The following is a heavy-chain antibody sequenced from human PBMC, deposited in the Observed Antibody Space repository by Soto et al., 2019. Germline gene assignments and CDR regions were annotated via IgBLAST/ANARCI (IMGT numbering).Heavy chain of an antibody. CDR1: GGSISSHY. Sequence: PSETLSLTCTVSGGSISSHYWSWIRQPPGKGLEWIGYIYYSGSTSYNPSLKSRVTISVDTSRNHFSLKLSSVAAADTAVYYCARLGLVDYDVLTGPDYWGQGTLVTVSS. J-gene: IGHJ4*02. CDR3: ARLGLVDYDVLTGPDY. V-gene: IGHV4-59*08. CDR2: IYYSGST. D-gene: IGHD3-9*01.